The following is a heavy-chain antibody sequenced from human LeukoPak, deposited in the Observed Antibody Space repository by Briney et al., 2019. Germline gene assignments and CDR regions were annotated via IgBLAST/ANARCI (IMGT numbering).Heavy chain of an antibody. CDR3: ARSSDSGSGSYYTPFDY. J-gene: IGHJ4*02. CDR1: GGSISSSSYY. CDR2: IYYSGST. Sequence: PSETLSLTCTVSGGSISSSSYYWGWIRQPPGKGLEWIGSIYYSGSTYYNPSLKSRHTISVDTSKNQFSLKLSSVTAADTAVYYCARSSDSGSGSYYTPFDYWGQGTLVTVSS. V-gene: IGHV4-39*01. D-gene: IGHD3-10*01.